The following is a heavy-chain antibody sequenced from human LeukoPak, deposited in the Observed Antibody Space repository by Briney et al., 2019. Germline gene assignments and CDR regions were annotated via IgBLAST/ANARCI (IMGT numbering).Heavy chain of an antibody. CDR1: GSTFSSYA. V-gene: IGHV3-30*04. CDR3: ARNALPYCSSTSCYYGFDY. CDR2: ISYDGSNK. D-gene: IGHD2-2*01. Sequence: GGSLRLSCAASGSTFSSYAMHWVRQAPGKGLEWVAVISYDGSNKYYADSVKGRFTISRDNSKNTLYLQMNSLRAEDTAVYYCARNALPYCSSTSCYYGFDYWGQGTLVTVSS. J-gene: IGHJ4*02.